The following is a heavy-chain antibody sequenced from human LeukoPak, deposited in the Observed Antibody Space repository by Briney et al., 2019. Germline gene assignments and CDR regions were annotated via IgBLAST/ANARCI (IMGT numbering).Heavy chain of an antibody. J-gene: IGHJ4*02. CDR1: GGSISSGGYY. CDR3: ARARAAAAPQLFDY. CDR2: IYHSGST. V-gene: IGHV4-30-2*01. D-gene: IGHD6-13*01. Sequence: SQTLSLTCTVSGGSISSGGYYWSWIRQPPGKGLEWIGYIYHSGSTYYNPSLKSRVTISVDRSKNQFSLKLSSVTAADTAVYYCARARAAAAPQLFDYWGQGTLVTVSS.